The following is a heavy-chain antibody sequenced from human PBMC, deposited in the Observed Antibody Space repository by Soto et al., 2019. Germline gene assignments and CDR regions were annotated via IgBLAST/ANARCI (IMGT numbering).Heavy chain of an antibody. CDR3: TTHNGYARSPRFDD. J-gene: IGHJ4*02. V-gene: IGHV3-15*07. CDR1: GIAFTYAS. Sequence: QLVESGGGLVRPGESLRLTCAVSGIAFTYASINWVRQVPGRGPEWVGRIEGKTGGGTTDYAAPVKGRFTISRDDSTNQVFLQLDNVKGEDAGVYYCTTHNGYARSPRFDDLGQGTQVTVSS. CDR2: IEGKTGGGTT. D-gene: IGHD3-16*01.